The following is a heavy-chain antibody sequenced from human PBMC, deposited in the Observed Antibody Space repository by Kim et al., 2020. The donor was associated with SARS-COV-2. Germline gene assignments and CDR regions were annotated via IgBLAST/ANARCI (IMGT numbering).Heavy chain of an antibody. J-gene: IGHJ4*02. Sequence: SQTLSLTCAVYGGSFSGYYWSWIRQPPGKGLEWIGEINHSGSTNYNPSLKSRVTISVDTSKNQFSLKLSSVTAADTAVYYCARQAAAGTFDYWCQGTLVT. D-gene: IGHD6-13*01. V-gene: IGHV4-34*01. CDR2: INHSGST. CDR3: ARQAAAGTFDY. CDR1: GGSFSGYY.